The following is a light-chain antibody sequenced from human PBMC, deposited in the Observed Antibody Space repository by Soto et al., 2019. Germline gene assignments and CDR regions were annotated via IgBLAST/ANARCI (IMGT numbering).Light chain of an antibody. J-gene: IGLJ1*01. Sequence: QSVLTQPASVSGSPGQSITISCTGTSSDVGAYNYVSWYQHHPGKAPRLMIYEVSNRPSGVSDRFSGSKSGNTASLTISGLLAEDEADYYCSSYTSISTYVFGTGTKV. CDR2: EVS. V-gene: IGLV2-14*01. CDR3: SSYTSISTYV. CDR1: SSDVGAYNY.